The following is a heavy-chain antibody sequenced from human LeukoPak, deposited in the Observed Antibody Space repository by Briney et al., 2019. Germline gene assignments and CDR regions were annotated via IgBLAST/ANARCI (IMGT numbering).Heavy chain of an antibody. CDR3: AREVYYDSSGQPDY. D-gene: IGHD3-22*01. V-gene: IGHV3-7*01. J-gene: IGHJ4*02. Sequence: GGSLRLSCAASGFTFSSYWMSWVRQAPGKGQERVANIKQDGSEKYYEDSVKGRFTISRDNAKNSLYLQMNSVRAEDTAVYYCAREVYYDSSGQPDYWGQGTLVTVSS. CDR2: IKQDGSEK. CDR1: GFTFSSYW.